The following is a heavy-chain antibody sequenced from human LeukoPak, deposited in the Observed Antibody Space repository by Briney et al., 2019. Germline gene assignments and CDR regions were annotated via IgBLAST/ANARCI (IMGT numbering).Heavy chain of an antibody. Sequence: GWCLTLSCVASGFTFSSYWMSWVRPAPGKGLAWVANTKEDGSDKYYVDSVKGRFTISRDNAKNSLYLQMNSLRAEDTAVYYCARDRDSSGYYGYYFDYLGQGTLVTVSS. D-gene: IGHD3-22*01. J-gene: IGHJ4*02. CDR2: TKEDGSDK. V-gene: IGHV3-7*04. CDR1: GFTFSSYW. CDR3: ARDRDSSGYYGYYFDY.